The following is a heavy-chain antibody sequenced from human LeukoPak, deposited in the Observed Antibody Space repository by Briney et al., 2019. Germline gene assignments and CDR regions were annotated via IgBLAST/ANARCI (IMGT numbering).Heavy chain of an antibody. Sequence: RPGGSLRLSCAASGFTFSAYNMNWVRRTAGKGLEWVSSNSSSSSYIYYADSVKGRFTISRDNAKNSLYLQMNSLRAGDTAVYYCARGEGTGTSVWGQGTLVTVSS. J-gene: IGHJ4*02. CDR1: GFTFSAYN. CDR3: ARGEGTGTSV. CDR2: NSSSSSYI. V-gene: IGHV3-21*01. D-gene: IGHD1-1*01.